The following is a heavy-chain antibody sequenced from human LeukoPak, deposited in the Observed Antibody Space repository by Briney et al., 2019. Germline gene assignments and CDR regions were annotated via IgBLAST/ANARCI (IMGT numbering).Heavy chain of an antibody. Sequence: GASVTVSFKASGYTFTSYDINWVRQANGQGLEWMGWMNPNSGNTGYAQKFQGRVTMTRNTSISTAYMELSSLRSEDTAVYYCARDGDRRGGYQPDYWGQGTLVTASS. CDR1: GYTFTSYD. CDR3: ARDGDRRGGYQPDY. CDR2: MNPNSGNT. V-gene: IGHV1-8*01. J-gene: IGHJ4*02. D-gene: IGHD2-15*01.